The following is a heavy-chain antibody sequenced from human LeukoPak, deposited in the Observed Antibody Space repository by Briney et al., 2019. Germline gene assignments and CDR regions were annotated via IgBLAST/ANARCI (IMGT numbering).Heavy chain of an antibody. V-gene: IGHV4-4*02. CDR3: ARERGYCSSTSCYTRGYFDY. J-gene: IGHJ4*02. Sequence: SGTLSLTCAVSGGSISSSNWWSWVRQPPGKGLEWIGEIYHSGSTNYNPSLKSRVTISVDKSKNQFSLKLSSVTAADTAVYYCARERGYCSSTSCYTRGYFDYWGQGTLVTVSS. D-gene: IGHD2-2*02. CDR1: GGSISSSNW. CDR2: IYHSGST.